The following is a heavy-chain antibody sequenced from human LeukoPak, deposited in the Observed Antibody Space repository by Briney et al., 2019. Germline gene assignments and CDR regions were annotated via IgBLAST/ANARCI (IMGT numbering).Heavy chain of an antibody. J-gene: IGHJ6*02. Sequence: GASVKVSCKASGYTFTSYNINWVRQATGQGLEWMGWMNPNSGNTGYAQKFQGRVTMTRNTSISTAYMELSSLRSEDTAVYYCARGILGYYYYYGMDVWGQGTTVTVSS. CDR2: MNPNSGNT. D-gene: IGHD2-8*02. CDR3: ARGILGYYYYYGMDV. CDR1: GYTFTSYN. V-gene: IGHV1-8*01.